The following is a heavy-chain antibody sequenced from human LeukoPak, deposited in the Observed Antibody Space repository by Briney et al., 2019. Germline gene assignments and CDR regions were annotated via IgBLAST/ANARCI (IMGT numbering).Heavy chain of an antibody. V-gene: IGHV4-59*08. CDR3: ARSLPTAMVTVYFDY. CDR2: IYYSGST. Sequence: PSETLSLTCTVSGGSSSSYYWSWIRQPPGKGLEWIGYIYYSGSTNYNPSLKSRVTISVDTSKNQFSLKLSSVTAADTAVYYCARSLPTAMVTVYFDYWGQGILVTVSS. J-gene: IGHJ4*02. CDR1: GGSSSSYY. D-gene: IGHD5-18*01.